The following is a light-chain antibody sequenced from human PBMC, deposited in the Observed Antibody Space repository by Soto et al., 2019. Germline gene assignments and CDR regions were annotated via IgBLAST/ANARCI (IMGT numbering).Light chain of an antibody. CDR1: QSLLHSDGYNY. CDR3: MQALQTPPYT. CDR2: LGS. Sequence: DIVMPQSPLSLPVTPGEPASISCRSSQSLLHSDGYNYLDWYLQKPGQSPQLLIYLGSNRASGVYDRFSSSGSGTEFTLQISRGEAEDVGAYYCMQALQTPPYTFGQVTKLEIK. J-gene: IGKJ2*01. V-gene: IGKV2-28*01.